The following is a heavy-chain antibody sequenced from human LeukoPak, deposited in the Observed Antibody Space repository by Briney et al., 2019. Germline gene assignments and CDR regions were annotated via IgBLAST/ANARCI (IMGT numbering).Heavy chain of an antibody. J-gene: IGHJ6*02. V-gene: IGHV4-34*01. CDR1: GGSFSGYY. CDR3: ARALRSPYYYYGMDV. CDR2: INRSGST. Sequence: SETLSLTCAVYGGSFSGYYWSWIRQPPGKGLEWIGEINRSGSTNYNPSLKSRVTISVDTSKNQFSLKLGSVTAADTAVYYCARALRSPYYYYGMDVWGQGTTVTVSS. D-gene: IGHD4-17*01.